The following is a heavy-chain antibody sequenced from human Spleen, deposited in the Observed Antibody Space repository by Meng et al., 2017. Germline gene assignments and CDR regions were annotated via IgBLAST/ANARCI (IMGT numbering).Heavy chain of an antibody. D-gene: IGHD6-19*01. V-gene: IGHV3-53*04. J-gene: IGHJ6*02. CDR2: IYPGGST. CDR1: GFTVSSNY. Sequence: GESLKISCAGSGFTVSSNYMSWVRQAPGKGLEWVSFIYPGGSTYYADSVRGRFTISRHNSKNTVFLQMNTLRTEDTALYHCAKARRSSGWTENYYGMDVWGQGTTVTVSS. CDR3: AKARRSSGWTENYYGMDV.